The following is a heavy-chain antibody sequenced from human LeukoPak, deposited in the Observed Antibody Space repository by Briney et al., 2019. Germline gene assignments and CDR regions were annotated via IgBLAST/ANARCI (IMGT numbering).Heavy chain of an antibody. CDR1: GFTFDDYA. Sequence: PGGSLRLSCAASGFTFDDYAMHWVRQAPGKGLEWVSGISWNSGSIGYADSVKGRFTISRDNAKNSLYLQMNSLRAEDTALYYCAKDISYSSSWYYFDYWGQGTLVIVSS. CDR2: ISWNSGSI. V-gene: IGHV3-9*01. D-gene: IGHD6-13*01. J-gene: IGHJ4*02. CDR3: AKDISYSSSWYYFDY.